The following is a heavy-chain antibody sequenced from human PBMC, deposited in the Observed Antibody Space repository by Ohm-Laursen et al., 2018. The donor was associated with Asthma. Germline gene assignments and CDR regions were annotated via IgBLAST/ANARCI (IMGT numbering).Heavy chain of an antibody. CDR1: GFTFSSYA. J-gene: IGHJ4*02. V-gene: IGHV3-30-3*01. Sequence: SLRLSCAASGFTFSSYAMHWVRQAPGKGLEWVAVISYDGSNKYYADSVKGRFTISRDNSKNTLYLQMNSLRAEDTAVYYCAREGYSSGWYFDYWGQGTLVTVSS. D-gene: IGHD6-19*01. CDR3: AREGYSSGWYFDY. CDR2: ISYDGSNK.